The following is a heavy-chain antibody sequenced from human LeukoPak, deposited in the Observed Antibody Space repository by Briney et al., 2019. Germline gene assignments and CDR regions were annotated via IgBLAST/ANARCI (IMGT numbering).Heavy chain of an antibody. CDR3: ARVNYLPVVGATSYYYYYGMDV. J-gene: IGHJ6*02. V-gene: IGHV3-7*01. Sequence: ETLSLTCTVSGGSISSSSYYWGWIRQPPGKGLEWVANIKQDGSEKYYVDSVKGRFTISRDNAKNSLYLQMNSLRAEDTAVYYCARVNYLPVVGATSYYYYYGMDVWGQGTTVTVSS. CDR2: IKQDGSEK. CDR1: GGSISSSSYY. D-gene: IGHD1-26*01.